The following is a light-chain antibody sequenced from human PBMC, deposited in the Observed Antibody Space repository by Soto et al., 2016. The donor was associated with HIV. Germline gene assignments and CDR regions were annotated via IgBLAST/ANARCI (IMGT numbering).Light chain of an antibody. J-gene: IGKJ1*01. CDR3: QXYDNLRWT. CDR1: QGITND. CDR2: DAS. Sequence: DIQMTQSPSSLSASVGDRVTITCRASQGITNDLGWYQQKPGKAPKRLIYDASNLETGVPSRFSGSGSGTDFTSPSAACSLKXLTTYYCQXYDNLRWTFG. V-gene: IGKV1-33*01.